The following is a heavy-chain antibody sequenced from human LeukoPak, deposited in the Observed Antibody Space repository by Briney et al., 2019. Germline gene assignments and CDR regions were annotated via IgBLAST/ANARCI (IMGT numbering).Heavy chain of an antibody. J-gene: IGHJ5*02. Sequence: SETLSLTCAVSGGSFSSGGYSWSWIRQPPGKGLEWIGYIYHSGSTYYNPSLKSRVTISVDRSKNQFSLELSSVTAADTAVYYCARRAYSSSSGYNWFDPWGQGTLVTVSS. D-gene: IGHD6-13*01. CDR3: ARRAYSSSSGYNWFDP. V-gene: IGHV4-30-2*01. CDR1: GGSFSSGGYS. CDR2: IYHSGST.